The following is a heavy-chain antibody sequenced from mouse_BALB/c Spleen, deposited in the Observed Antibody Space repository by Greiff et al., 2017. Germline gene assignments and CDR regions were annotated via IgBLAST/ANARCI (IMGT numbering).Heavy chain of an antibody. CDR1: GYTFTSYW. V-gene: IGHV1S81*02. CDR3: ARPIYDGYYRFAY. D-gene: IGHD2-3*01. CDR2: INPSNGRT. Sequence: QVQLQQPGAELVKPGASVKLSCKASGYTFTSYWMHWVKQRPGQGLEWIGEINPSNGRTNYNEKFKSKATLTVDKSSSTAYMQLSSLTSEDSAVYYCARPIYDGYYRFAYWGQGTLVTVSA. J-gene: IGHJ3*01.